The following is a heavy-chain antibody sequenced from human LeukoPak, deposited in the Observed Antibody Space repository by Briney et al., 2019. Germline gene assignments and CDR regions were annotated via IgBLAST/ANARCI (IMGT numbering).Heavy chain of an antibody. J-gene: IGHJ6*03. CDR2: INHSGST. CDR3: ARLGVSYGDYVGYYYYYYMDV. CDR1: GGSFSGYY. V-gene: IGHV4-34*01. Sequence: PSETLSLTCAVYGGSFSGYYWSWIRQPPGKGLEWIGEINHSGSTNYNPSLKSRVTISVDTSKNQFSLKLSSVTAADTAVYYCARLGVSYGDYVGYYYYYYMDVWGKGTTVTISS. D-gene: IGHD4-17*01.